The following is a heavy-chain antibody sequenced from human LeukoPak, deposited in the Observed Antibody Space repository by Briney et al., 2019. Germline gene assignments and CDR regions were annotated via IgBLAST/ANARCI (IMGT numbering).Heavy chain of an antibody. CDR2: INHSGST. Sequence: PSETLSFTCPVYVGSFSGYYWSWIRQPPGKGLEWIGEINHSGSTNYNPSLKSRVAMSVDTSKNQFSLNLRSVTAADTAVYYCARGGVTIFGVVINEEYYFDYWGQGTLVTVSS. J-gene: IGHJ4*02. CDR1: VGSFSGYY. CDR3: ARGGVTIFGVVINEEYYFDY. V-gene: IGHV4-34*01. D-gene: IGHD3-3*01.